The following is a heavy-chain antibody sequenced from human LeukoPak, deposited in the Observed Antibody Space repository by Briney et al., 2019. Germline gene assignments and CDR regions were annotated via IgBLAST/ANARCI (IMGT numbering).Heavy chain of an antibody. CDR3: ARSIGLTGGGVDV. V-gene: IGHV3-11*01. J-gene: IGHJ6*02. CDR1: GFTFSDYN. CDR2: ITNGGSTI. Sequence: GGSLRLSCAASGFTFSDYNMNWVRQAPGKGLEWVSYITNGGSTIHHADSVKGRFTISRDNAKKTLYLQMDSLRAEDTAVYYCARSIGLTGGGVDVWGQGTTVTVSS. D-gene: IGHD3-9*01.